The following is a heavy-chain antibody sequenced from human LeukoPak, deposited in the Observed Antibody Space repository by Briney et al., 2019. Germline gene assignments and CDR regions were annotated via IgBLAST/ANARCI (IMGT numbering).Heavy chain of an antibody. CDR3: ARASDSDY. Sequence: PGGSLRLSCAASGFTVSSNYMSWVRQAPGKGLEWVSSISSSSSYIYYADSVKGRFTISRDNAKNSLYLQMNSLRAEDTAVYYCARASDSDYWGQGTLVTVSS. V-gene: IGHV3-21*01. J-gene: IGHJ4*02. CDR1: GFTVSSNY. CDR2: ISSSSSYI.